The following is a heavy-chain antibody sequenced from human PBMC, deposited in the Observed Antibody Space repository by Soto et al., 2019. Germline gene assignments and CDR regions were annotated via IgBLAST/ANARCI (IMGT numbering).Heavy chain of an antibody. Sequence: GPTLVNPTQTLTLTCSFSGFSLSTSGVGVGWIRQPPGKALEWLSLIYWDDDKRYSSSLKSRLTITKDTSKNQVVLTMTNMDPVDTATYYCAHTSGISWFAMTHLDVWGQGTTVTVSS. J-gene: IGHJ6*02. CDR2: IYWDDDK. CDR3: AHTSGISWFAMTHLDV. CDR1: GFSLSTSGVG. V-gene: IGHV2-5*02. D-gene: IGHD3-10*01.